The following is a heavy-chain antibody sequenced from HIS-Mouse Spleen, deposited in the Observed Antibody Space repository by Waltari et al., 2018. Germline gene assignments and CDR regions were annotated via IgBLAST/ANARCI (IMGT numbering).Heavy chain of an antibody. CDR1: GGSISSSSYH. Sequence: QLQLQESGPGLVKPSETLSLTCTVSGGSISSSSYHWGWIRQPPGTGREWIGSIYYSGSTYYNPSLKSRVTISVDTSKNQFSLKLSSVTAADTAVYYCAREIPYSSSWYDWYFDLWGRGTLVTVSS. CDR2: IYYSGST. D-gene: IGHD6-13*01. J-gene: IGHJ2*01. V-gene: IGHV4-39*07. CDR3: AREIPYSSSWYDWYFDL.